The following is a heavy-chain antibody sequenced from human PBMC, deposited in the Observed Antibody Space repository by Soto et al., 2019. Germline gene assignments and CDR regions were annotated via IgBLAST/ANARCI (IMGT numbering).Heavy chain of an antibody. CDR3: AGLIIGGDDYGDQSIHFDY. D-gene: IGHD4-17*01. CDR1: GGSISSSSYY. V-gene: IGHV4-39*01. CDR2: IYYSGST. Sequence: SETLSLTCTVSGGSISSSSYYWGWIRQPPGKGLEWIGSIYYSGSTYYNPSLKSRVTISVDTSKNQFSLKLSSVTAADTAVYYCAGLIIGGDDYGDQSIHFDYWGQGTLVTVSS. J-gene: IGHJ4*02.